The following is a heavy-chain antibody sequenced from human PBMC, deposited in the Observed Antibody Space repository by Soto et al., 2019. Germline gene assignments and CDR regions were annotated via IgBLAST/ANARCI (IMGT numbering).Heavy chain of an antibody. CDR1: GFTFSSYA. J-gene: IGHJ3*02. V-gene: IGHV3-23*01. D-gene: IGHD3-22*01. Sequence: GGSLRLSCAASGFTFSSYAMSWVRQAPGKGLEWVSAISGSGGSTYYADSVKGRFTIYRDNSKNTLYLQMNSLRAEDTAVYYCAKGSGDSSGYSHIYDAFDIWGQGTMVTVSS. CDR2: ISGSGGST. CDR3: AKGSGDSSGYSHIYDAFDI.